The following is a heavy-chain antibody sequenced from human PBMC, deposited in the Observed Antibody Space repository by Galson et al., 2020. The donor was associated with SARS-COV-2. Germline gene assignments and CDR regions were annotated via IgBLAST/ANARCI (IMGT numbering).Heavy chain of an antibody. CDR1: GFTFSSYA. CDR3: ARDPGYGSGSYLDY. CDR2: ILYDGSEK. D-gene: IGHD3-10*01. V-gene: IGHV3-30*04. J-gene: IGHJ4*02. Sequence: GESLKISCAASGFTFSSYAVHWVRQAPGKGLEWVAVILYDGSEKYYTDSVKGRFTISRDNSKDTLYLQMNSLRAEDTAIYYCARDPGYGSGSYLDYWGQGTLVTGS.